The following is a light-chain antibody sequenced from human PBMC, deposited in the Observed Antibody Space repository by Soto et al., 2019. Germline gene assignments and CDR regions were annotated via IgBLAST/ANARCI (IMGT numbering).Light chain of an antibody. CDR3: QQRSTWPT. J-gene: IGKJ5*01. CDR2: GAS. CDR1: QSVSSSY. Sequence: EIVLTQSPATLSLSPGERATLSCRASQSVSSSYLAWYQQKPGQAPRLLIYGASSRATGTPARFSGSGSGTAFTLTISSLEPEDFALYYCQQRSTWPTFGQGTRLEIK. V-gene: IGKV3D-20*02.